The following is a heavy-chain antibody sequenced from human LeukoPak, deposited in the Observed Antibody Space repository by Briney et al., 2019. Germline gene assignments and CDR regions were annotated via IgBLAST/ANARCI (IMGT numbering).Heavy chain of an antibody. J-gene: IGHJ6*02. CDR2: ISISSSYT. CDR3: AKDGEGMDV. V-gene: IGHV3-21*04. Sequence: GESLRLSCAASGFIFSGYTMNWVRQAPGKGLEWLSSISISSSYTNYADSVKGRFTISRDNAKNSLYLQMNSLRAEDTAVYYCAKDGEGMDVWGQGTTVTVSS. D-gene: IGHD3-10*01. CDR1: GFIFSGYT.